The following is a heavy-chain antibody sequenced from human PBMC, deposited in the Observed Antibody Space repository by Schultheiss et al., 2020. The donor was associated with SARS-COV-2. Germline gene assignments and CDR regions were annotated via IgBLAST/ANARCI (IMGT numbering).Heavy chain of an antibody. Sequence: GGSLRLSCAASGFTFSSYEMNWVRQAPGKGLEWVSYISSSGSTIYYADSVKGRFTISRDNSKNTLYLQMNSLRAEDTAVYYCAREHGDPPKGYWGQGTLVTVSS. V-gene: IGHV3-48*03. CDR2: ISSSGSTI. D-gene: IGHD4-17*01. J-gene: IGHJ4*02. CDR1: GFTFSSYE. CDR3: AREHGDPPKGY.